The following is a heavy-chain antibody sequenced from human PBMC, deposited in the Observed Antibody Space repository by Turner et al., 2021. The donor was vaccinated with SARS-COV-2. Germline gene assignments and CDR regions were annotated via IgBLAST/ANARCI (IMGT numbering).Heavy chain of an antibody. D-gene: IGHD5-12*01. CDR3: ARGWGGYNFSFDY. Sequence: QLLLQESGPGLVKPSATLSLTCSVSGESFSGHFWTWIRQSPGKGLEWIAEIDHTGSANYNPSLKSRVALSVDTLKRHFSLMMHSVTAADTAIYYCARGWGGYNFSFDYWGRGALVAVSS. J-gene: IGHJ4*02. CDR2: IDHTGSA. CDR1: GESFSGHF. V-gene: IGHV4-34*10.